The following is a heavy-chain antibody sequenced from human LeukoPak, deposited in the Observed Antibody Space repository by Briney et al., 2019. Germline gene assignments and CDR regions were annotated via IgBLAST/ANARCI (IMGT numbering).Heavy chain of an antibody. CDR1: GGSISSYY. CDR3: ARESWLADYFDY. J-gene: IGHJ4*02. D-gene: IGHD6-19*01. CDR2: IYYSGST. Sequence: SETLSLTCTVSGGSISSYYWSWIRQPPGKGLEWIGYIYYSGSTNYNPSLKSRVTISVDTSKNQFSLKLSSVTAADTAVYYCARESWLADYFDYWGQGTLATVSS. V-gene: IGHV4-59*01.